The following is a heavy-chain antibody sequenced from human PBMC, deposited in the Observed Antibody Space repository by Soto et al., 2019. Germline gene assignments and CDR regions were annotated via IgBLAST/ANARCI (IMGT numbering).Heavy chain of an antibody. V-gene: IGHV3-74*01. CDR2: INSDGSST. Sequence: PGGSLTLSCAASGLTFSSYWMHWVRQAPGKGLVWVSRINSDGSSTSYADSVKGRFTISRDNAKNTLYLQMNSLRAEDTAVYYCARDLWGSGSTDAFDIWGQGTMVTVSS. CDR1: GLTFSSYW. CDR3: ARDLWGSGSTDAFDI. J-gene: IGHJ3*02. D-gene: IGHD3-10*01.